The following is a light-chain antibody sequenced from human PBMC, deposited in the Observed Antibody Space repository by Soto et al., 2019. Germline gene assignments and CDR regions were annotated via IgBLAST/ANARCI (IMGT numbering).Light chain of an antibody. Sequence: QSALTQPASVSGSPGQSVTISCTGTSSDVGNYNLVSWYQQHPGKAPKLMIYEVSRRPSGVSNRFSGSKSGNTASLTISGLQAEDEADYYCCSYAGSSTFYVFGTGTRSPS. J-gene: IGLJ1*01. CDR3: CSYAGSSTFYV. V-gene: IGLV2-23*02. CDR2: EVS. CDR1: SSDVGNYNL.